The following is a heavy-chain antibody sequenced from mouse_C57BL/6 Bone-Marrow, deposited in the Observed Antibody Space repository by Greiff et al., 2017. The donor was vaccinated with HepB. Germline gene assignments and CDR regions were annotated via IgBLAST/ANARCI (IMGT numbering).Heavy chain of an antibody. J-gene: IGHJ4*01. V-gene: IGHV6-3*01. CDR3: TDITTVVAKKMDY. D-gene: IGHD1-1*01. CDR1: GFTFSNYW. CDR2: IRLKSDNYAT. Sequence: EVKVEESGGGLVQPGGSMKLSCVASGFTFSNYWMNWVRQSPEKGLEWVAQIRLKSDNYATHYAESVKGRFTISRDDSKSSVYLQMNNLRAEDTGIYYCTDITTVVAKKMDYWGQGTSVTVSS.